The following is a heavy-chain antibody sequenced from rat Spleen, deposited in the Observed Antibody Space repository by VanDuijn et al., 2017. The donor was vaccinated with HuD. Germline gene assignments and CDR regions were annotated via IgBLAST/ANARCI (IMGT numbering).Heavy chain of an antibody. V-gene: IGHV5S23*01. CDR3: ARHMAGLYVMDA. CDR1: GFTFSNYG. J-gene: IGHJ4*01. CDR2: ISYDGGST. Sequence: EVQLVESGGGLVQPGRSMKLSCAASGFTFSNYGMAWVRQAPKKGLEWVAYISYDGGSTYYRDPVKGRFTISRDNAKSTLYLQMDSLRSEDTATYYCARHMAGLYVMDAWGQGASVTVSS. D-gene: IGHD1-3*01.